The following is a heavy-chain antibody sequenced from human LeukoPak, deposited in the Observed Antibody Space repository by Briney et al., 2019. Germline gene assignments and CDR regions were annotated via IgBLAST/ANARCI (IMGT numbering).Heavy chain of an antibody. Sequence: PGGSLRLSCAASGFTVSSNYMGWVRQAPGKGLEWVSGIYSGGSTYYADSVKGRFTISRDNSENTVYFQMNNLRAEDTAVYYCAGQDYGGNAGGFVYWGQGTLVTVSS. V-gene: IGHV3-66*04. CDR1: GFTVSSNY. CDR2: IYSGGST. CDR3: AGQDYGGNAGGFVY. J-gene: IGHJ4*02. D-gene: IGHD4-23*01.